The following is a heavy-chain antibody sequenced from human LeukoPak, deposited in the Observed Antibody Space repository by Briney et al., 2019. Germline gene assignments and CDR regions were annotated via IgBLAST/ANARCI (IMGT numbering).Heavy chain of an antibody. CDR3: ARGLQEDLAWLTAFSAFDV. V-gene: IGHV1-18*01. CDR1: GYTFSSYG. D-gene: IGHD5-24*01. CDR2: ISAYNGDT. J-gene: IGHJ3*01. Sequence: ASVKVSCKASGYTFSSYGISWVRQAPGQGLEWMGWISAYNGDTNYAQKLQGRVTMTTDTSTSTAYMELRSLRSDDTAVYYCARGLQEDLAWLTAFSAFDVWGPGTMVTVSS.